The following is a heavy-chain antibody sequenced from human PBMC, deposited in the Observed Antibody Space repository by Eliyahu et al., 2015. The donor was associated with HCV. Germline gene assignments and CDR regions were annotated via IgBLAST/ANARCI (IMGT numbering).Heavy chain of an antibody. CDR3: ARDVLRSTTIDGDAFDI. Sequence: QVQLVESGGGVVQPGKSLRLSCAASGFPFTSYALHWVRQAPGKGLGWVAVVSFDGRRQFYADSVKGRFTISRDNSETTLYLEMNSLRPEDTAVYYCARDVLRSTTIDGDAFDIWGQGTLVTVSS. V-gene: IGHV3-30*04. D-gene: IGHD5/OR15-5a*01. CDR2: VSFDGRRQ. J-gene: IGHJ3*02. CDR1: GFPFTSYA.